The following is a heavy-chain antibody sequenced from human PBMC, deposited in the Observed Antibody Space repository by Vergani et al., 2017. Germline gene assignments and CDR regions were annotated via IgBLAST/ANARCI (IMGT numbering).Heavy chain of an antibody. D-gene: IGHD6-13*01. CDR3: ARVDNSDIAAAGTLDY. J-gene: IGHJ4*02. Sequence: EVQLVPSGAEVKKPGESLRISCKGSGYSFTSYWISWVRQMPGKSLEWMGRIDPSDSYTNYSPSFQGHVTISADKSISTAYLQWSSLKASDTAMYYCARVDNSDIAAAGTLDYWGQGTLVTVSS. V-gene: IGHV5-10-1*01. CDR1: GYSFTSYW. CDR2: IDPSDSYT.